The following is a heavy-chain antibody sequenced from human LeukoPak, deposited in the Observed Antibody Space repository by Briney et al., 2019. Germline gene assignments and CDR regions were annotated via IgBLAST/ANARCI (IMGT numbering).Heavy chain of an antibody. V-gene: IGHV3-23*01. D-gene: IGHD3-10*01. CDR3: AKTLSGYYGSGSYGY. CDR1: GFTFSNYA. CDR2: ISGSGGST. Sequence: GGSLRLSCAASGFTFSNYAMSWVRQAPGKGLEWVSAISGSGGSTYYADSVRGRFTISRDNSKNTLSLQMNSLRAEDTAVYYCAKTLSGYYGSGSYGYWGQGTLVTVSS. J-gene: IGHJ4*02.